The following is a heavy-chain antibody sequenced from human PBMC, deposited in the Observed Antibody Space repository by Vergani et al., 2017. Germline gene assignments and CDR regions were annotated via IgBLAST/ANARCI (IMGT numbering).Heavy chain of an antibody. Sequence: QVQLVESGGGVVQPGRSLRLSCAASGFTFSSYAMHWVRQAPGKGLEWVAVISYDGSNKYYADSVKGRFTISRDNSKNTLYLQMNSLRAEDTAVYYCARGHFGVVYVAFDIWGQGTMVTVSS. V-gene: IGHV3-30-3*01. CDR1: GFTFSSYA. CDR2: ISYDGSNK. CDR3: ARGHFGVVYVAFDI. D-gene: IGHD3-3*01. J-gene: IGHJ3*02.